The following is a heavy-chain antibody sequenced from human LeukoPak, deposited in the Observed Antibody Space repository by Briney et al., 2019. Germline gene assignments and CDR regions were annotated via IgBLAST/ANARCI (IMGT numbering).Heavy chain of an antibody. CDR3: ARGLFGESLAYYYGMDV. D-gene: IGHD3-10*02. J-gene: IGHJ6*04. Sequence: GASVKVSCKASGGTFISYAISWVRQAPGQGLEWMGGIIPIFGTANYAQKFQGRVTITADESTSTAYMELSSLRSEDTAVYYCARGLFGESLAYYYGMDVWGKGTTVTVSS. CDR1: GGTFISYA. CDR2: IIPIFGTA. V-gene: IGHV1-69*13.